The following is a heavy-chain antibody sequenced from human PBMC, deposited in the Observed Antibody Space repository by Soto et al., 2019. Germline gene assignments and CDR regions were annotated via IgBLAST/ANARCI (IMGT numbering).Heavy chain of an antibody. CDR2: DQSKTKSYAT. V-gene: IGHV3-73*02. CDR3: TRYVDTAMWVV. D-gene: IGHD5-18*01. J-gene: IGHJ6*02. Sequence: EVQLVESGGGLVQPGGSLRLSCAASGFTLSDSSIQWVGQASVKGLEWIGRDQSKTKSYATLYAESVKGRFTISRDDSKNTAYLQMDSLKTEDTAVYYCTRYVDTAMWVVWGQGTTVTVSS. CDR1: GFTLSDSS.